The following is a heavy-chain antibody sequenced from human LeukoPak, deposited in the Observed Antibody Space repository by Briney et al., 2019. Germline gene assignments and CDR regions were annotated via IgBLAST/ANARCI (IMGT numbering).Heavy chain of an antibody. CDR1: GFTFNTYA. V-gene: IGHV3-33*01. J-gene: IGHJ6*02. Sequence: PGGSLRLSCAASGFTFNTYAIHWVRQAPGKGLEWVAVIWYDGSNKYYADSVRGRFTISRDNSKNTLYLQMSSLRADDTAIYYCVRDPSCSGGGCYYYYGMDVWGQGTTVTVSS. CDR3: VRDPSCSGGGCYYYYGMDV. CDR2: IWYDGSNK. D-gene: IGHD2-15*01.